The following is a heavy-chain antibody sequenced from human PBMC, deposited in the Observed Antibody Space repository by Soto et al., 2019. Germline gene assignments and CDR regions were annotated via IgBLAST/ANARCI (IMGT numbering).Heavy chain of an antibody. CDR1: GYNFNNYE. CDR3: ARRRGESYYGLDY. V-gene: IGHV1-8*01. CDR2: MKGYSGNP. D-gene: IGHD1-26*01. Sequence: QVQLLQSGAEVKKPGASVKISCKASGYNFNNYEINWVRQAPAQGLEWMGWMKGYSGNPLYAQNLQGIPTLTRDTSKNTASLEVTSLAYEATAIYFCARRRGESYYGLDYWGQGTLVTVSA. J-gene: IGHJ4*02.